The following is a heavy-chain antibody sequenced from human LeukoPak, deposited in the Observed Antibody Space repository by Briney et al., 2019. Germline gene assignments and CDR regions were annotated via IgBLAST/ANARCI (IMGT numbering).Heavy chain of an antibody. V-gene: IGHV4-59*01. CDR2: IYYTGST. D-gene: IGHD3-10*01. J-gene: IGHJ4*02. CDR3: ARDYYGSGSSPLFFDY. CDR1: GGSISSYY. Sequence: SETLSLTCSVSGGSISSYYWSWIRQPPGKRLEWIGYIYYTGSTNSNPSLKSRVTISVDTSKNQFSLKLSSVTAADTAVYYCARDYYGSGSSPLFFDYWGQGTLVTVSS.